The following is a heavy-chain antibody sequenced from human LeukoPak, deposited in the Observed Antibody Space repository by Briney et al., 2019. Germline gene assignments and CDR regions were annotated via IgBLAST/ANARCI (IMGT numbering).Heavy chain of an antibody. CDR2: IYYSGST. V-gene: IGHV4-59*08. Sequence: KPSETLSLTCTDSGGSISSYYWSWIRQPPGKGLEWIGYIYYSGSTNYNPSLKSRVTISVDTSKNQFSLKLSSVTAADTAVYYCARRPIEMATDPYWYFDLWGRGTLVTVSS. J-gene: IGHJ2*01. CDR3: ARRPIEMATDPYWYFDL. D-gene: IGHD5-24*01. CDR1: GGSISSYY.